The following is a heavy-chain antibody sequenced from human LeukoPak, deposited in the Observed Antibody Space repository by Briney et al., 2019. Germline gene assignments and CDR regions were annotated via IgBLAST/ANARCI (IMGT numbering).Heavy chain of an antibody. Sequence: ASVKVSCKASGYTFTSYGISWVRQAPGQGLEWMGWISAYNGNTNYAQKLQGRVTITTDTSTSTAYMELRSLRSDDTAVYYCAALTYYYDSSGQRLFDYWGQGTLVTVSS. V-gene: IGHV1-18*01. CDR2: ISAYNGNT. D-gene: IGHD3-22*01. J-gene: IGHJ4*02. CDR1: GYTFTSYG. CDR3: AALTYYYDSSGQRLFDY.